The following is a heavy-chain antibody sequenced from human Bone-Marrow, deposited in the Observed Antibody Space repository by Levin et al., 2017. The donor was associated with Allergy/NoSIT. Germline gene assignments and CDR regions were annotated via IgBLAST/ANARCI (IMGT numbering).Heavy chain of an antibody. CDR1: GYTFTSYG. Sequence: PGESLKISCKASGYTFTSYGISWVRQAPGQGLEWMGWISAYNGNTNYAQKLQGRVTMTTDTSTSTAYMELRSLRSDDTAVYYCARVIYSSSSTGYFDYWGQGTLVTVSS. V-gene: IGHV1-18*01. D-gene: IGHD6-6*01. J-gene: IGHJ4*02. CDR3: ARVIYSSSSTGYFDY. CDR2: ISAYNGNT.